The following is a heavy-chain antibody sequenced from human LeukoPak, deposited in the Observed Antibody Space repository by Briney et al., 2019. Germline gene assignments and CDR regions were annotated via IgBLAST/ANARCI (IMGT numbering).Heavy chain of an antibody. V-gene: IGHV3-7*03. CDR2: IKQDGSEK. CDR3: ARDNFSGHSDY. D-gene: IGHD3-10*01. Sequence: QPGGSLRLSCAASGFTFSSYWMSWVRQAPGKGLEWVANIKQDGSEKYYVDSVKGRVTISRDNAKNSLYLQMNSLRAEDTAVYYCARDNFSGHSDYWGQGTLVTVSS. J-gene: IGHJ4*02. CDR1: GFTFSSYW.